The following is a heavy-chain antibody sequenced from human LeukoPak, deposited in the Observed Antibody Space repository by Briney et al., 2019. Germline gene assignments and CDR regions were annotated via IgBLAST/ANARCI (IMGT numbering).Heavy chain of an antibody. Sequence: PSETLSLTCTVSGGSINSDDYFWSWIRQPPGKGLEWIGYIYHSGSTYYNPSLKSRITLSVDRSKNQFSLRLSSVAAADTAVYYCARVGGSSSRYFDYWGQGTLVTVSS. V-gene: IGHV4-30-2*01. D-gene: IGHD6-13*01. CDR3: ARVGGSSSRYFDY. CDR2: IYHSGST. CDR1: GGSINSDDYF. J-gene: IGHJ4*02.